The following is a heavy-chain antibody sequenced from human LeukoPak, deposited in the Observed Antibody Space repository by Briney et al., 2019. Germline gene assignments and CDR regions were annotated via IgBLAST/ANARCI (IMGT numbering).Heavy chain of an antibody. CDR1: GFTFSSYW. CDR3: AKDISMTTVTFGWFDS. Sequence: PGGSLRLSCAASGFTFSSYWMHWVRQAPGKGLVWVSRINSDGSSTSYADSVKGRFTISRDNAKNTLYLQMNSLRTEDTALYYCAKDISMTTVTFGWFDSWGQGTLVTVSS. CDR2: INSDGSST. D-gene: IGHD4-17*01. V-gene: IGHV3-74*01. J-gene: IGHJ5*01.